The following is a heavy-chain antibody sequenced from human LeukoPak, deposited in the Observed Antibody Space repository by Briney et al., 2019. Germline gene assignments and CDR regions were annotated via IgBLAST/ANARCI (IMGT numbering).Heavy chain of an antibody. CDR1: GGSFSGYY. J-gene: IGHJ6*02. CDR3: ARGRKVRGLSGMDV. V-gene: IGHV4-34*01. Sequence: SETLSLTCAVYGGSFSGYYWSWIRQPPGKGLEWIGEINHSGSTNYNPSLKSRVTISVDTSKNQFSLKLSSVTAADTAVYYCARGRKVRGLSGMDVWGQGTTVTVSS. CDR2: INHSGST. D-gene: IGHD3-10*01.